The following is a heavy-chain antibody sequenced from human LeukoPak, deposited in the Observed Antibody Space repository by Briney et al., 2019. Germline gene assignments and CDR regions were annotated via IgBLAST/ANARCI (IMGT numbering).Heavy chain of an antibody. CDR3: ARTDFGY. CDR2: IYYSGST. J-gene: IGHJ4*02. CDR1: GGSISSSSYY. Sequence: SEALSLTCTVSGGSISSSSYYWGWIRQPPGKGLEWIGSIYYSGSTYYNPSLKSRVTISVDTSKNQFSLKLSSVTAADTAVYYCARTDFGYWGQGTLVTVSS. V-gene: IGHV4-39*01.